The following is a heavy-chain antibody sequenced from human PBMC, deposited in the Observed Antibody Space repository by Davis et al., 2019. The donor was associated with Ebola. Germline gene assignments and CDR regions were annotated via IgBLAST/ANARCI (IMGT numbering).Heavy chain of an antibody. V-gene: IGHV1-46*01. Sequence: AASVKVSCKASGDTFTSYHMHCVRQAPGQGVEWMGIINPSGGSTSYAQKFQGRVTMTRDTSTSTVYMELSSLRSEDTAVYYCARFRYGDYGSFDYWGQGTLVTVSP. J-gene: IGHJ4*02. CDR2: INPSGGST. D-gene: IGHD4-17*01. CDR3: ARFRYGDYGSFDY. CDR1: GDTFTSYH.